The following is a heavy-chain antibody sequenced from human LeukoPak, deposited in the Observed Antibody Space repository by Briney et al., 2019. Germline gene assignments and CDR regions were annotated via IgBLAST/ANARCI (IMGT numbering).Heavy chain of an antibody. J-gene: IGHJ3*01. CDR3: ARDLDFVDTTMAHYDALDL. Sequence: GGSLRLPCAASGFSFSDFYLNWVRQAPGQGLEWVANIRQDGSAEKYADAVKGRFTISRDNAKNSLYLQMNSLRVEDSAVYYCARDLDFVDTTMAHYDALDLWGQGTMVTVSS. D-gene: IGHD5-18*01. CDR1: GFSFSDFY. CDR2: IRQDGSAE. V-gene: IGHV3-7*01.